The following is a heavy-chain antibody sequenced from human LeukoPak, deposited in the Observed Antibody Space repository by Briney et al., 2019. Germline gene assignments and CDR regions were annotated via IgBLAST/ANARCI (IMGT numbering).Heavy chain of an antibody. J-gene: IGHJ4*02. Sequence: PGESLRLSCAASGFTFSSYWIHWVRQAPGKGLVWVSRMNNDGRVITYADSVKGRFTISRDNAKNTLYLQMNSLRAEDTAVYYCAREFEATGFWALDYWGQGTLVTASS. D-gene: IGHD3-16*01. CDR3: AREFEATGFWALDY. CDR2: MNNDGRVI. V-gene: IGHV3-74*01. CDR1: GFTFSSYW.